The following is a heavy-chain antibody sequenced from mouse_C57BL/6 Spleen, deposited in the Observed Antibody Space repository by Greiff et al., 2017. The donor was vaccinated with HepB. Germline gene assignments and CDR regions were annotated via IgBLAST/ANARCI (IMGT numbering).Heavy chain of an antibody. J-gene: IGHJ1*03. CDR1: GFSFNTYA. D-gene: IGHD1-1*01. Sequence: EVKLVESGGGLVQPKGSLKLSCAASGFSFNTYAMNWVRQAPGKGLEWVARIRSKSNNYATYYADSVKDRFTISRDDSESMLYLQMNNLKTEDTAMYYCVRHEDPYYYGSSYWYFDVWGTGTTVTVSS. CDR2: IRSKSNNYAT. CDR3: VRHEDPYYYGSSYWYFDV. V-gene: IGHV10-1*01.